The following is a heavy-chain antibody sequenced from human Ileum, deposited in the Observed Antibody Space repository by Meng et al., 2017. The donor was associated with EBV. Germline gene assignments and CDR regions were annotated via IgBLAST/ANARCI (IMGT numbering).Heavy chain of an antibody. CDR1: GASGSSNNNH. CDR3: AHYFVGRGGTGS. D-gene: IGHD2/OR15-2a*01. J-gene: IGHJ5*02. V-gene: IGHV4-61*03. Sequence: LQKVGPGRVKPSETLSLPCACSGASGSSNNNHWSWIRHSPGKGPEWIGCIYDSESARYNPSLNSRVTISIDPTRNHFVLKLTSVTAAYTSVYYCAHYFVGRGGTGSWGQGTLVTVSS. CDR2: IYDSESA.